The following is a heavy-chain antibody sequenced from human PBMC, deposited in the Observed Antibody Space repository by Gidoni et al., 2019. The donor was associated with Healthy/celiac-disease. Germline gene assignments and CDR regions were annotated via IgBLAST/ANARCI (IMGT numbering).Heavy chain of an antibody. J-gene: IGHJ4*02. Sequence: QVQLQQWGAGLLKPSETLSLTCAVYGGSFSGYYWSWIRQPPGKGLELIGEINHSGSTNYNPSLKSRVTISVDTSKNQFSLKLSSVTAADTAVYYCARGRPVDYWGQGTLVTVSS. CDR2: INHSGST. CDR1: GGSFSGYY. CDR3: ARGRPVDY. V-gene: IGHV4-34*01.